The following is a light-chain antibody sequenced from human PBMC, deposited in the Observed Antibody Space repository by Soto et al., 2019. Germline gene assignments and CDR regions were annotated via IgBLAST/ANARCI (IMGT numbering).Light chain of an antibody. CDR1: SSDVGGYTY. CDR2: DVS. J-gene: IGLJ1*01. Sequence: LTQSPSVSGSPGQSVSISCTGTSSDVGGYTYVSWYQQHPGKAPKVMIYDVSKRPSGVPDRFSGSKSGNTASLTISGLQSEDEADYYCCSYAGRYTYVFGTGTKLTVL. V-gene: IGLV2-11*01. CDR3: CSYAGRYTYV.